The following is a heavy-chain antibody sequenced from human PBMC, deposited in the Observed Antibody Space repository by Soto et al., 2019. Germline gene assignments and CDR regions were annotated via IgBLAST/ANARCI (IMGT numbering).Heavy chain of an antibody. Sequence: QVQLVESGGGVVQPGRSLRLSCAASGFTFSSYGMHWVRQAPGKGLEWVAVIWYDGSKKFYADSVKGRFIISRDNSKNTLYLQMNSLRAEDTAVYYCARDADSSGYFQHYYGMDVWGQGTTVTVSS. CDR3: ARDADSSGYFQHYYGMDV. J-gene: IGHJ6*02. CDR1: GFTFSSYG. D-gene: IGHD3-22*01. V-gene: IGHV3-33*01. CDR2: IWYDGSKK.